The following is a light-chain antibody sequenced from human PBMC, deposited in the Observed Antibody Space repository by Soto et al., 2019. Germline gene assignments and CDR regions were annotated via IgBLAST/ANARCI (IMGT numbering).Light chain of an antibody. Sequence: QSALTQPPSASGSPGQSVTISCTGTSSDVGGYNYVSWYPQHPGKAPKLMIYEVSKRPSGVPDRFSDSKSGNTASLTVSGLQAEDEADYYCSSYAGSNPSVVFGGGTKVTVL. CDR3: SSYAGSNPSVV. CDR1: SSDVGGYNY. J-gene: IGLJ2*01. V-gene: IGLV2-8*01. CDR2: EVS.